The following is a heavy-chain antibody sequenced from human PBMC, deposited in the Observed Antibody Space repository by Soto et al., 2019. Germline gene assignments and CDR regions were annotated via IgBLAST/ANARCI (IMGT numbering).Heavy chain of an antibody. Sequence: SETLSLTCTVSGGSISSYYWSWIRQPPGKGLEWIGYIYYSGSTNYNPSLKSRATLSLDTSKNQFSLRLNSVTAADTAVYYCAWFLGSVQRSVYWLKVFFDMGGKGKLLTV. V-gene: IGHV4-59*08. J-gene: IGHJ3*02. CDR2: IYYSGST. CDR1: GGSISSYY. CDR3: AWFLGSVQRSVYWLKVFFDM. D-gene: IGHD3-3*01.